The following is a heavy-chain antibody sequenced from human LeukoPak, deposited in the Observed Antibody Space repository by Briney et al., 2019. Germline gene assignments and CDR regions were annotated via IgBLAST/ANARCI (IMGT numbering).Heavy chain of an antibody. Sequence: SVKVSCKASGGTFSSYAISWVRQAPGQGLEWMGRIIPIFGIANYAQKFQGRVTITADKSTSTAYMELSSLRSEDTAVYYCARDPTDYYDSSGYYSHWFDPWGQGTLVSVSS. CDR3: ARDPTDYYDSSGYYSHWFDP. D-gene: IGHD3-22*01. J-gene: IGHJ5*02. CDR2: IIPIFGIA. V-gene: IGHV1-69*04. CDR1: GGTFSSYA.